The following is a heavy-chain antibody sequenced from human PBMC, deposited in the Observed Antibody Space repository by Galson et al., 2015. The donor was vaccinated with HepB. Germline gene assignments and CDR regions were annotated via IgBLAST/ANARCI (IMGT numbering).Heavy chain of an antibody. V-gene: IGHV3-49*03. Sequence: SLRLSCAASGFTFGDYAMAWFRQAPGKGLEWVGFIRGKAHGGTTEYAASVKGRFTITRDESKSIANLQMNSLKTEDTAVYYCTRPLSTTSYYCYGVDVWGQGTTVTVSS. D-gene: IGHD1-1*01. CDR3: TRPLSTTSYYCYGVDV. CDR1: GFTFGDYA. CDR2: IRGKAHGGTT. J-gene: IGHJ6*02.